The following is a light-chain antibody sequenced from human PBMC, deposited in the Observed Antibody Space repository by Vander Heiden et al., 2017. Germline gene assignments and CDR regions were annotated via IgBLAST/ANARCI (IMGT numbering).Light chain of an antibody. CDR1: QYISSY. J-gene: IGKJ1*01. Sequence: DIQMTQSSSSLSAYVGDRVSIPCRASQYISSYLDWYQQKAGQVPKLLIYAASSLQSGVPSRFSGSGSGTDFTLTISRLQPEDFATYYCQHRDSISWTFGQGTKVEIK. CDR2: AAS. CDR3: QHRDSISWT. V-gene: IGKV1-39*01.